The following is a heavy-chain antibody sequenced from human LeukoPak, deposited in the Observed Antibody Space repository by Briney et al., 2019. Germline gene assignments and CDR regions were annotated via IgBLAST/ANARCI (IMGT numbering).Heavy chain of an antibody. V-gene: IGHV1-18*01. CDR1: GYTFTSYG. Sequence: EASVKVSCKASGYTFTSYGISWVRQAPGQGLEWMGWISAYNGNTNYAQKFQGRVTMTEDTSTDTAYMELSSLRSEDTAVYYCATGRRPLEWELVEFYFDYWGQGTLVTVSS. D-gene: IGHD1-26*01. CDR2: ISAYNGNT. CDR3: ATGRRPLEWELVEFYFDY. J-gene: IGHJ4*02.